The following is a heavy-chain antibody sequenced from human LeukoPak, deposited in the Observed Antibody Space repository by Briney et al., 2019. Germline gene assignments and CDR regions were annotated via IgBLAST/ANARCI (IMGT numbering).Heavy chain of an antibody. CDR1: GFTFSSYG. CDR2: IWYDGSNK. CDR3: AKEAHSGSYFDY. D-gene: IGHD3-22*01. J-gene: IGHJ4*02. Sequence: PGRSLGLSCAASGFTFSSYGMHWVRQAPGKGLEWVAVIWYDGSNKYYADSVKGRFTISRDNSKNTLYLQMNSLRAEDTAVYYSAKEAHSGSYFDYWGQGTLVTVSS. V-gene: IGHV3-33*06.